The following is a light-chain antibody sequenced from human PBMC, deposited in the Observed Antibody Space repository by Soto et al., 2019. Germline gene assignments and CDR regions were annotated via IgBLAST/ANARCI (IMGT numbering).Light chain of an antibody. CDR2: EVR. V-gene: IGLV2-14*01. J-gene: IGLJ1*01. Sequence: QSALTQPASVSGSPGQSITISCTGTSSDVGSYNYVSWYQQHPGKAPKLMIYEVRNRPSGVSDRFSGSKSGKTASLTIFGLQAEDEADYYCAAWDDSLNGVYVFGPGTKVTVL. CDR3: AAWDDSLNGVYV. CDR1: SSDVGSYNY.